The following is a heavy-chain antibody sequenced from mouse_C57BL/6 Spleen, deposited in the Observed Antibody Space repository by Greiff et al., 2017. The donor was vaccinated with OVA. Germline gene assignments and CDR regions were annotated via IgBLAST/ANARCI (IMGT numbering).Heavy chain of an antibody. CDR1: GYTFTDYN. CDR2: INPNNGGT. Sequence: EVQRVESGPELVKPGASVKMSCKASGYTFTDYNMHWVKQSHGKSLEWIGYINPNNGGTSYNQKFKGKATLTVNKSSSTAYMELRSLTSEDSAVYYCARGPGWYFDVWGTGTTVTVSS. J-gene: IGHJ1*03. V-gene: IGHV1-22*01. CDR3: ARGPGWYFDV.